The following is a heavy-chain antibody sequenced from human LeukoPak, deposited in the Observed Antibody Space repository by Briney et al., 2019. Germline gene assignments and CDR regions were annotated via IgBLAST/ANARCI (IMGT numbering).Heavy chain of an antibody. J-gene: IGHJ4*02. V-gene: IGHV3-23*01. CDR1: GFVCNNFG. D-gene: IGHD1-1*01. CDR2: ISGGGGGSK. CDR3: AKASWVSNADAVL. Sequence: QPGGSLRLSCAASGFVCNNFGMTWVRQAPGKGLEWVSTISGGGGGSKWYADSVKGRFTLSRDDSRNTVYLQLNNLRVEDTAVYYCAKASWVSNADAVLWGQGTVVTVSS.